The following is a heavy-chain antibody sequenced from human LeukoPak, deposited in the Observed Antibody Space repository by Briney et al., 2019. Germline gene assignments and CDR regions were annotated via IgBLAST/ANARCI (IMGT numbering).Heavy chain of an antibody. CDR3: ARAPTRPGHYYGMDV. CDR2: ISAYNGNT. Sequence: ASVKVSCKASGYTFTSYGISWVRQAPGQGLEWMGWISAYNGNTNYAQKLQGRVTMTTDTSTSTAYMELSSLRSEDTAVYYCARAPTRPGHYYGMDVWGQETTVTVSS. D-gene: IGHD5-12*01. V-gene: IGHV1-18*01. CDR1: GYTFTSYG. J-gene: IGHJ6*02.